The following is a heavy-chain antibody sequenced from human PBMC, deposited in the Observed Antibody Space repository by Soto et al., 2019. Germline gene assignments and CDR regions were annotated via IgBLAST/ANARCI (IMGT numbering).Heavy chain of an antibody. D-gene: IGHD3-22*01. CDR2: IVVGSGNT. V-gene: IGHV1-58*01. J-gene: IGHJ3*02. CDR1: GFTFSSSA. Sequence: QMQLVQSGPEVKKPGTAVKISCKASGFTFSSSAVQWVRQAGGQRLEWIGWIVVGSGNTNYAQKFQERVTISRDMSTSTAYMELSSLRSEDTAVFYCATDTYHYDSSRFSTFVFDIWGQGTMVTVSS. CDR3: ATDTYHYDSSRFSTFVFDI.